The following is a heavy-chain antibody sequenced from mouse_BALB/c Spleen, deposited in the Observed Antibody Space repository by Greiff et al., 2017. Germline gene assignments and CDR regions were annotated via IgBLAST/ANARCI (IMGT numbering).Heavy chain of an antibody. CDR2: IWAGGST. CDR3: ARDRYGSNYFDY. J-gene: IGHJ2*01. Sequence: VQRVESGPGLVAPSQSLSITCTVSGFSLTSYGVHWVRQPPGKGLEWLGVIWAGGSTNYNSALMSRLSISKDNSKSQVFLKMNSLQTDDTAMYYCARDRYGSNYFDYWGQGTTLTVSS. D-gene: IGHD1-1*01. CDR1: GFSLTSYG. V-gene: IGHV2-9*02.